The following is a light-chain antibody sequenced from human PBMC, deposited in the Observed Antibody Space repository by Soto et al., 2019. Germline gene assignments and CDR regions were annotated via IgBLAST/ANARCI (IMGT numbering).Light chain of an antibody. CDR2: DDS. J-gene: IGLJ1*01. CDR3: QVWDSSLLHHV. CDR1: NIGTKS. V-gene: IGLV3-21*02. Sequence: YELTQSPSVSVAPGQTARITCGGNNIGTKSVHWFQQRPGRAPVLVVFDDSDRPSGIPERFSGSKSGSTATLTITRVEAEDEADYYCQVWDSSLLHHVFGTGTKVTFL.